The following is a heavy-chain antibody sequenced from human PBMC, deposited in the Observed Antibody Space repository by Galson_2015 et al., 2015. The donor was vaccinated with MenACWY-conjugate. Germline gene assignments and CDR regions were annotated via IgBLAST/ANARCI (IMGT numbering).Heavy chain of an antibody. CDR2: IRNKPSSYTT. V-gene: IGHV3-72*01. D-gene: IGHD2-15*01. Sequence: SLRLSCAASGFSFNDHYMDWVRQAPGKGLEWVGRIRNKPSSYTTEYAASVKGRFTISRDDSQTSVHLQMNSLKTEDTAVYFCTRLGRLWGGQDYWGPGSLVIVSS. J-gene: IGHJ4*02. CDR3: TRLGRLWGGQDY. CDR1: GFSFNDHY.